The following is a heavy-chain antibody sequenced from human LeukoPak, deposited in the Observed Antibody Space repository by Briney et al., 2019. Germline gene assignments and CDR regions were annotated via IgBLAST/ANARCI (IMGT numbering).Heavy chain of an antibody. CDR1: GYSISSGSY. V-gene: IGHV4-38-2*01. Sequence: SETLSLTCAVSGYSISSGSYWGWIRQPPGKGLEWIGSIYHSGTTYYNPSLKSRVTILVDVSKNQFSLKLSSVTAADTAVYYCARHVRGVIDYWGQGTLVTVSS. CDR2: IYHSGTT. J-gene: IGHJ4*02. CDR3: ARHVRGVIDY. D-gene: IGHD3-10*02.